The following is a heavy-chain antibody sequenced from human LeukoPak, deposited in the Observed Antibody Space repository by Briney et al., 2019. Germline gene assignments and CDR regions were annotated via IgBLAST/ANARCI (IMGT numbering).Heavy chain of an antibody. CDR2: IIPIFGTA. V-gene: IGHV1-69*06. Sequence: EASVKVSCKASGGTFSSYAISWARQAPGQGLEWMGGIIPIFGTANYAQKFQGRVTITADKSTSTAYMELSSLRSEDTAVYYCARVPVMSPAAAGYFDYWGQGTLVTVSS. CDR1: GGTFSSYA. CDR3: ARVPVMSPAAAGYFDY. J-gene: IGHJ4*02. D-gene: IGHD6-13*01.